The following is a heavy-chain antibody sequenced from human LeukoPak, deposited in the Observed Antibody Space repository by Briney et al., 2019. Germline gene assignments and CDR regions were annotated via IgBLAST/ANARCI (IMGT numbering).Heavy chain of an antibody. CDR1: GFTFSSYA. D-gene: IGHD1-26*01. J-gene: IGHJ4*02. Sequence: GGSLRLSCAASGFTFSSYAMHWVRQAPGKGLEYVSAISSNGGSTYYANSVKGRFTISRDNSKNTLHLQMGSLRAEDMAVYYCARDWLGAPSHWGQGTLVTVSS. CDR3: ARDWLGAPSH. V-gene: IGHV3-64*01. CDR2: ISSNGGST.